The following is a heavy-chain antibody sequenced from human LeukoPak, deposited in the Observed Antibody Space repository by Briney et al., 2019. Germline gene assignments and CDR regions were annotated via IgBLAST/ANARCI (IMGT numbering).Heavy chain of an antibody. CDR2: INHSGST. V-gene: IGHV4-34*01. CDR1: GGSFSGYY. Sequence: SETLSLTRAVYGGSFSGYYWSWIRQPPGKGLEWIGEINHSGSTNYNPSLKSRVTISVDTSKNQFSLKLSSVTAADTAVYYCARYTITMVRGVITTYYYYYMDVWGKGTTVTISS. CDR3: ARYTITMVRGVITTYYYYYMDV. J-gene: IGHJ6*03. D-gene: IGHD3-10*01.